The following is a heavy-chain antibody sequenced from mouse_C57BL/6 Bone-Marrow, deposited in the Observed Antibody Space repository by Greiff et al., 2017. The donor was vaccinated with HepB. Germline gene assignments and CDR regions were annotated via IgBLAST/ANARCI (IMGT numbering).Heavy chain of an antibody. V-gene: IGHV1-82*01. CDR3: ARPVVATRDAMDY. CDR2: IYPGDGDT. J-gene: IGHJ4*01. D-gene: IGHD1-1*01. Sequence: VKLMESGPELVKPGASVKISCKASGYAFSSSWMNWVKQRPGKGLEWIGRIYPGDGDTNYNGKFKGKATLTADKSSSTAYMQLSSLTSEDSAVYFCARPVVATRDAMDYWGQGTSVTVSS. CDR1: GYAFSSSW.